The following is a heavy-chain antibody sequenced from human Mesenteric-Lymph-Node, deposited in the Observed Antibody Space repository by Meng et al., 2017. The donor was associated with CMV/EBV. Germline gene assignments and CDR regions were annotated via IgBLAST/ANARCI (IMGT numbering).Heavy chain of an antibody. CDR2: IYYSGST. Sequence: SETLSLTCTVSGGSISSSSYYWGWIRQPPGKGLEWIGSIYYSGSTYYNPSLKSRVTISVDTSKNQFSLKLTSVTAADAAVYYCARDPLYYGSGTYYNLGLFDYWGQGTLVTVSS. CDR3: ARDPLYYGSGTYYNLGLFDY. D-gene: IGHD3-10*01. V-gene: IGHV4-39*07. J-gene: IGHJ4*02. CDR1: GGSISSSSYY.